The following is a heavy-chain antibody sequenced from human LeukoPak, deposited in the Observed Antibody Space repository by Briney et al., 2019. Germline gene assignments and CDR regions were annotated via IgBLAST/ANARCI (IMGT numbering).Heavy chain of an antibody. D-gene: IGHD3-9*01. J-gene: IGHJ4*02. Sequence: GGSLRLSCAASGFTFSSYSMNWVRQAPGKGLEWVSYISSSSSTIYYADSVKGRFTISRDNAKNSLYLQMNSLRAEDTAVYYCARDPTYYDILTGYYNRGELDYWGQGTLVTVSS. CDR1: GFTFSSYS. CDR2: ISSSSSTI. CDR3: ARDPTYYDILTGYYNRGELDY. V-gene: IGHV3-48*04.